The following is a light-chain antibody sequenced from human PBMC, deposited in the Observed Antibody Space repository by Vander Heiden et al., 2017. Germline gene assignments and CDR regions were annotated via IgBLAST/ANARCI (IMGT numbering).Light chain of an antibody. Sequence: QSVLTQPPSVYGASGQRVTISCPGTSSNSGAGYERHWYQQLPAKAPKLLIHFNGTRPSGVPARFSGSKSSASASLAITGLQAEDEADYYYQSYYSSLSGRVFGGGTKLTVL. V-gene: IGLV1-40*01. CDR2: FNG. CDR3: QSYYSSLSGRV. J-gene: IGLJ3*02. CDR1: SSNSGAGYE.